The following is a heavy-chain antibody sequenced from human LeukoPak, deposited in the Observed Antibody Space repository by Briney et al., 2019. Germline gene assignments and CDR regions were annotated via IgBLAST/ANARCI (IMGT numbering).Heavy chain of an antibody. Sequence: GGSLRLSCVASGFTFSSYAMNWVRQAPGKGLEWVSSINGAGSSTHYEDSLKGRFTISRDNSKNTLYLQMTSLRAEDTPIYYCAKKRLTTTGREFDYWGQGTPVTVSS. CDR3: AKKRLTTTGREFDY. D-gene: IGHD1-1*01. CDR1: GFTFSSYA. CDR2: INGAGSST. J-gene: IGHJ4*02. V-gene: IGHV3-23*01.